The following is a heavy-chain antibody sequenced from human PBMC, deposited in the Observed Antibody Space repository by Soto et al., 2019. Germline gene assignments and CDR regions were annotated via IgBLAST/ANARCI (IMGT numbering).Heavy chain of an antibody. Sequence: SETLSLTCTVSGGSISSSSYYWGWIRQPPGKGLEWIGSIYYSGSTYYNPSLKSRVTISVDTSKNQFSLKLSSVTAADTAVYYCARDYVVYSNYHEEGGYYFDYWGQGTLVTVSS. J-gene: IGHJ4*02. D-gene: IGHD4-4*01. CDR2: IYYSGST. CDR3: ARDYVVYSNYHEEGGYYFDY. V-gene: IGHV4-39*02. CDR1: GGSISSSSYY.